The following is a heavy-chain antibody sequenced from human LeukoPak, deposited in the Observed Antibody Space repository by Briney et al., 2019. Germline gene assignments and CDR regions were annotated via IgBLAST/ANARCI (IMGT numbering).Heavy chain of an antibody. V-gene: IGHV4-34*01. D-gene: IGHD3-3*02. CDR1: GGSLSNYY. J-gene: IGHJ3*02. Sequence: SETLSLTCAVYGGSLSNYYGSWLRQPPGKGLEWIGEINHSGGSSYNPSLKSRVTISIDTSKNHFSLRLNSVTAADTAVYYCARHFSGPKYLNIWGQGTMVTVSS. CDR3: ARHFSGPKYLNI. CDR2: INHSGGS.